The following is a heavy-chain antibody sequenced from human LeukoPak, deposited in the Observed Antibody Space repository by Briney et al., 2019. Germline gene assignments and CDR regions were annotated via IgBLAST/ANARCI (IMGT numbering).Heavy chain of an antibody. J-gene: IGHJ4*02. Sequence: SETLSRTCTVSGGSISSYYWTWIRQPPGKGLEWIGSLYYSGSTNYNPSLKSRVTISVDTSKNQFSLKLSSVTAADTAVYYCARGAYSYGNYFDYWGQGTLVTVSS. D-gene: IGHD5-18*01. CDR3: ARGAYSYGNYFDY. V-gene: IGHV4-59*12. CDR1: GGSISSYY. CDR2: LYYSGST.